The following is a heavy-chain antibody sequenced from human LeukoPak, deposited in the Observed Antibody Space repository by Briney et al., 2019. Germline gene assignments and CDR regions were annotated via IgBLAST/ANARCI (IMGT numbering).Heavy chain of an antibody. CDR1: GFSFSSYW. CDR2: IGLDGSEN. CDR3: ARPGGWYPFDF. J-gene: IGHJ4*02. Sequence: GGSLRLSCAASGFSFSSYWMTWVRQAPGKGLEWVANIGLDGSENYYAASVKSRFTISRDNAKTSLYLQMNSLRADDTAVYYCARPGGWYPFDFWGQGTLVIVSS. V-gene: IGHV3-7*05. D-gene: IGHD6-19*01.